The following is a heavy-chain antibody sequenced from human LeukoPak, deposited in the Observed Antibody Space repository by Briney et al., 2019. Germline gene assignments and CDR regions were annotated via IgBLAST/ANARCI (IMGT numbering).Heavy chain of an antibody. CDR1: GFTFSNFG. D-gene: IGHD6-13*01. Sequence: GSLRLSCTASGFTFSNFGMSWVRQPPGKGLEWIGSIYYSGSTYYNPSLKSRVTISVDTSKNQFSLKLSSVTAADTAVYYCARPHRRIAAAGTKGGNWFDPWGQGTLVTVSS. V-gene: IGHV4-39*01. CDR2: IYYSGST. CDR3: ARPHRRIAAAGTKGGNWFDP. J-gene: IGHJ5*02.